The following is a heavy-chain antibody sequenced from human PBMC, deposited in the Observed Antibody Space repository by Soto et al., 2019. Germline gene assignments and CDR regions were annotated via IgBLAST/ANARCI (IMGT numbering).Heavy chain of an antibody. Sequence: QVQLVQSGAEVKKPGASVKVSCKASGYTFTSYGMSWVRQAPGQGLEWMGWISAYNGNKNYAQTLQGRVTMTTVTTTSTVYKDLRLRRSTGTDVYYYTIFPIPPAGTPDNYVGSWGKGPMVTVAS. CDR1: GYTFTSYG. CDR3: TIFPIPPAGTPDNYVGS. V-gene: IGHV1-18*01. D-gene: IGHD6-13*01. J-gene: IGHJ4*02. CDR2: ISAYNGNK.